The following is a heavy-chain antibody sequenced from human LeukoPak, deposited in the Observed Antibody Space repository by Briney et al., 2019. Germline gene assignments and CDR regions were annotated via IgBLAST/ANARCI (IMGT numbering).Heavy chain of an antibody. V-gene: IGHV4-59*01. Sequence: SETLSLTCTVSGGSISSYYWSWIRQPPGKGLEWSGYIYYSGSTNYNPSLKGRVTISVDTSKNQFSLKLSSVTAADTAVYYCAGVGYSSSWSSPYYYYYGMDVWGQGTTVTVSS. CDR1: GGSISSYY. CDR2: IYYSGST. J-gene: IGHJ6*02. CDR3: AGVGYSSSWSSPYYYYYGMDV. D-gene: IGHD6-13*01.